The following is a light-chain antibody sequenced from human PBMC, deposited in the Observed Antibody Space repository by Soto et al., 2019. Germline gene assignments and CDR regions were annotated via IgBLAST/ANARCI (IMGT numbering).Light chain of an antibody. CDR1: QSVSSN. Sequence: EIVMTQSPATLSVSPGERATLSCRASQSVSSNLAWYQQKPGQAPRLLIYGASTSATGIPARFSGSGSGTEFSLTISSLQSEYFAVYYCQQYNNWPPITFGQGTRLEIK. V-gene: IGKV3-15*01. J-gene: IGKJ5*01. CDR2: GAS. CDR3: QQYNNWPPIT.